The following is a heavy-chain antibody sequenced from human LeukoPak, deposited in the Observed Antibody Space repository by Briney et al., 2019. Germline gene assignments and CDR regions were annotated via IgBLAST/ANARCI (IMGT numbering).Heavy chain of an antibody. CDR3: ARDSGTYNWLDP. CDR2: IDKEKNSYATAS. Sequence: GGSLRLSCAASGFTFSGSAIHWVRQSFGKGLEWIGHIDKEKNSYATASAYAVSVEGRFTVSRDDSKNMAFLQMSGLKTEDTALYFCARDSGTYNWLDPWGQGTLVTVSS. J-gene: IGHJ5*02. D-gene: IGHD1-26*01. V-gene: IGHV3-73*01. CDR1: GFTFSGSA.